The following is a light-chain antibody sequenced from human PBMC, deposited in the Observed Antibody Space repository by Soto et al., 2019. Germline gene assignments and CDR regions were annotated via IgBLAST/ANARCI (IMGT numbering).Light chain of an antibody. CDR2: EGT. CDR1: SSDVGSHNL. J-gene: IGLJ1*01. Sequence: QSALTQPASVSGSPGQSITISCTGTSSDVGSHNLVSWYQQYPGKAPKLIIYEGTKRPSGVSNRFSGSKSGNTASLTISGLQAEDEADYYCSSYTAGGTIFGTGTKLTVL. CDR3: SSYTAGGTI. V-gene: IGLV2-14*02.